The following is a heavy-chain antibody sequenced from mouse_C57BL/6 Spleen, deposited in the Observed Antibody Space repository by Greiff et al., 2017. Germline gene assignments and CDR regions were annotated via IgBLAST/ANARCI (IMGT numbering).Heavy chain of an antibody. Sequence: QVQLQQPGAELVKPGASVKMSCKASGYTFTSYWITWVKQRPGQGLEWIGDIYPGSGSTNYNEKFKSKATLTVDTSSSTASMQLSSLTSEDSAVYYCASSGTGYFDDWGQGTTLTVSS. J-gene: IGHJ2*01. CDR1: GYTFTSYW. CDR2: IYPGSGST. CDR3: ASSGTGYFDD. V-gene: IGHV1-55*01. D-gene: IGHD4-1*01.